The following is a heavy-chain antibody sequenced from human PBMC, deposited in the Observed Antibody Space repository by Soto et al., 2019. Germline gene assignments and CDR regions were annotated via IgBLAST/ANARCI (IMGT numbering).Heavy chain of an antibody. D-gene: IGHD1-1*01. V-gene: IGHV3-23*01. CDR3: AKQQGPGTPYYYAMDV. CDR2: IRSSGDRT. Sequence: EAQLLESGGGLVQPGGSLRLSCAASGFTFSSYAMSWVRQAPGKGLEWVSVIRSSGDRTYYADSVKGRFTISRDNSKNTLYMQMHSLRAEDTAVYYCAKQQGPGTPYYYAMDVWGQGTTVTVSS. J-gene: IGHJ6*02. CDR1: GFTFSSYA.